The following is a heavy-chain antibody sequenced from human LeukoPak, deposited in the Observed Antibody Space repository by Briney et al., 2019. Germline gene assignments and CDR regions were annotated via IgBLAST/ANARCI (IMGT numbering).Heavy chain of an antibody. D-gene: IGHD6-13*01. CDR2: IYHSGST. J-gene: IGHJ5*02. V-gene: IGHV4-4*02. CDR3: AGATRIAAAGTFDP. CDR1: GSSISSSNW. Sequence: SGTLSLTCAVSGSSISSSNWWSWVRQPPGKGLEWIGEIYHSGSTNYNPSLKSRVTISVNKSKNQFSLELSSVTAADTAVYYCAGATRIAAAGTFDPWGQGTLATVSS.